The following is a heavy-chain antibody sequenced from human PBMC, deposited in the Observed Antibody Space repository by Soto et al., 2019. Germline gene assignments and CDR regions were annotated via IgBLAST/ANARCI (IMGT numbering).Heavy chain of an antibody. V-gene: IGHV4-59*08. CDR2: IYYNGDT. D-gene: IGHD2-21*02. CDR3: ARHQAGYCGGNCHSYYAS. Sequence: SETLSLTCTVSGCSIFSYLLSWIRPPPGKGLEWIGCIYYNGDTNYSPFLKSRVTISVDTSKHQLSLELSSVTAADTAVYYCARHQAGYCGGNCHSYYASWGQGTVVTVSS. CDR1: GCSIFSYL. J-gene: IGHJ4*02.